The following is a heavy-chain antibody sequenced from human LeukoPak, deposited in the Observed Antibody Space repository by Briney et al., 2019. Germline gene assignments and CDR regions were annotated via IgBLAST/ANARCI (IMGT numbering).Heavy chain of an antibody. V-gene: IGHV3-30*04. D-gene: IGHD3-22*01. Sequence: GGSLRLSCAASGFTFSTFPIHWVRQVPGKGLEWVTVISHDAKSTYHVDSVKGRFTISRDNSKNTLYLQMNSLRAEDTAVYYCAKDGGNYYDTAGNHLMRSYMDVWGKGTTVTVSS. CDR3: AKDGGNYYDTAGNHLMRSYMDV. CDR1: GFTFSTFP. CDR2: ISHDAKST. J-gene: IGHJ6*04.